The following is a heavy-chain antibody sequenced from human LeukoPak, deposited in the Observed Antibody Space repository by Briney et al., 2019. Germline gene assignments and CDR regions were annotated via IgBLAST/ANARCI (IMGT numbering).Heavy chain of an antibody. Sequence: ASVKVSCKVSGYTLTELCMHWVRQAPGKGLEWMGGCNPDDGETIYAQKFQGRVTMTEDTSTDTAYMELSSLRSEDTAMYYCATNLIGAGEYFQQWGQGTLVTVSS. CDR3: ATNLIGAGEYFQQ. V-gene: IGHV1-24*01. CDR1: GYTLTELC. CDR2: CNPDDGET. D-gene: IGHD2/OR15-2a*01. J-gene: IGHJ1*01.